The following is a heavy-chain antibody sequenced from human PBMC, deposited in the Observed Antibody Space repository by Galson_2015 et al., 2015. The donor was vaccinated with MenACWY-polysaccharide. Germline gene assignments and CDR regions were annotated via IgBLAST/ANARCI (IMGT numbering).Heavy chain of an antibody. CDR3: ARHIGSGYNYWYFDL. Sequence: QSGAEVKKPGESLQISCKGSGYSFTSYWIGWVRQMPGKGLEWMGIIYPGDSDTRYSPSFQGQVTISADKSISTAYLQWSSLKALDTAMYYCARHIGSGYNYWYFDLWGRGTLVTVSS. CDR1: GYSFTSYW. CDR2: IYPGDSDT. J-gene: IGHJ2*01. D-gene: IGHD3-22*01. V-gene: IGHV5-51*01.